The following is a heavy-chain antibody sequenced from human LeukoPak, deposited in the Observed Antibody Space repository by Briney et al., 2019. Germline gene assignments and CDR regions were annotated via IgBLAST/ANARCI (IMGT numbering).Heavy chain of an antibody. CDR2: ISSDSSNK. J-gene: IGHJ6*03. Sequence: GGSLRLSCAASGFTFSSYTMHWVRQAPGKGLEWVSSISSDSSNKYYADSVKGRFTMSRDNAKNTLYLQMNSLRAEDTALHYCARDRLLEDRDYSYYYYMDVCGKGTTVTVSS. CDR1: GFTFSSYT. V-gene: IGHV3-21*04. CDR3: ARDRLLEDRDYSYYYYMDV. D-gene: IGHD1-1*01.